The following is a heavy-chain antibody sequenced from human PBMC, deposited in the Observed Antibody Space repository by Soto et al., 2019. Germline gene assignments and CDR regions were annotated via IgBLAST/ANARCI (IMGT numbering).Heavy chain of an antibody. CDR3: ARPLEMATIAPLDY. CDR2: IYYSGST. D-gene: IGHD5-12*01. CDR1: GGSISSYY. J-gene: IGHJ4*02. Sequence: KPSETLSLTCTVSGGSISSYYWSWIRQPPGKGLEWIGYIYYSGSTNYNPSLKSRVTISVDTSKNQFSLKLSSVTAADTAVYYCARPLEMATIAPLDYWGQGTLVTVSS. V-gene: IGHV4-59*01.